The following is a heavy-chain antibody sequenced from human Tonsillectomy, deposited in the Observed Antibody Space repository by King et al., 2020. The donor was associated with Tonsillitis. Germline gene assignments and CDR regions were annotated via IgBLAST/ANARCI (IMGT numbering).Heavy chain of an antibody. CDR2: IYYSGST. V-gene: IGHV4-39*07. CDR1: GGSISSSSYY. CDR3: ARLIPPPPHDSSGYYYNNWFDP. Sequence: LQLQESGPGLVKPSETLSLTCTVSGGSISSSSYYWGWIRQPPGKGLEWIGSIYYSGSTYYNPSLKSRVTISVDTSKNQFSLKLSSVTAADTAVYYCARLIPPPPHDSSGYYYNNWFDPWGQGTLVTVSS. D-gene: IGHD3-22*01. J-gene: IGHJ5*02.